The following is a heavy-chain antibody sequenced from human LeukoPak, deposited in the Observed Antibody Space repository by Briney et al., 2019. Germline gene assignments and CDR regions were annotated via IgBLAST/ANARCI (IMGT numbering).Heavy chain of an antibody. V-gene: IGHV3-7*01. CDR2: IKQDGSEK. CDR1: GFTFSNYW. Sequence: GGSLRLSCAASGFTFSNYWMTWVRQAPGKGLEWVANIKQDGSEKYYVDSVKGRFTISRDNAKISLFLEMNSLRAEDTAVYYCARGTRAFDYWGQGTLVTVSS. CDR3: ARGTRAFDY. J-gene: IGHJ4*02. D-gene: IGHD1-14*01.